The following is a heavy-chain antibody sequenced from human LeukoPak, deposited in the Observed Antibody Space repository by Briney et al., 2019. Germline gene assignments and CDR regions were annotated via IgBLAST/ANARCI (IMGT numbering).Heavy chain of an antibody. V-gene: IGHV4-4*07. Sequence: SETLSLTCTVSGGSISSYYWSWIRQPAGKGLEWIGRIYTSGSTNYNPSLKSRVTMSVDTSKNQFSLKLGSVTAADTAVYYCAREAGFYYGSGSPYYYMDVWGKGTTVTISS. D-gene: IGHD3-10*01. J-gene: IGHJ6*03. CDR3: AREAGFYYGSGSPYYYMDV. CDR1: GGSISSYY. CDR2: IYTSGST.